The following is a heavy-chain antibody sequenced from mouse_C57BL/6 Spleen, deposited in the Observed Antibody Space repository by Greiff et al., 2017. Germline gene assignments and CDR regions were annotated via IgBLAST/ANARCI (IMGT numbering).Heavy chain of an antibody. CDR2: IAPSDSYT. CDR1: GYTFTSYW. J-gene: IGHJ4*01. Sequence: QVQLQQPGAELVMPGASVKLSCKASGYTFTSYWMHWVKQRPGQGLEWIGEIAPSDSYTNYTQKFKGKSTLTVDKSSSTAYMQLSSLTSEDSAVYYCARSRYDYEDAMDDWGQGTSVTVSS. CDR3: ARSRYDYEDAMDD. V-gene: IGHV1-69*01. D-gene: IGHD2-4*01.